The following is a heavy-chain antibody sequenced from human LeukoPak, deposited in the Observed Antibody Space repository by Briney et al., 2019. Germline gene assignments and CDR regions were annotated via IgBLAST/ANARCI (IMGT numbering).Heavy chain of an antibody. CDR1: GFTFSSYN. Sequence: PGGSLRLSCTASGFTFSSYNMNWVRQAPGKGLEWVAVISYDGSNKYYADSVKGRFTISRDNSKNTLYLQMNSLRAEDTAVYYCAKEGIVVVITPYYFDYWGQGTLVTVSS. V-gene: IGHV3-30*18. CDR3: AKEGIVVVITPYYFDY. J-gene: IGHJ4*02. CDR2: ISYDGSNK. D-gene: IGHD3-22*01.